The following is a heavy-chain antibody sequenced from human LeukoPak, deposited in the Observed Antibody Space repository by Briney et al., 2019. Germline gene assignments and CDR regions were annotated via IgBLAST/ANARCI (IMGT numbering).Heavy chain of an antibody. J-gene: IGHJ4*02. D-gene: IGHD1-26*01. V-gene: IGHV3-23*01. Sequence: GGSLRLSCAASGFTVSSNYMSWVRQAPGKGLEWVSAISGSGGSTYYADSVKGRFTISRDNSKNTLYLQMNSLRAEDTAVYYCAKGRYSGSYYGGSDYWGQGTLVTVSS. CDR1: GFTVSSNY. CDR2: ISGSGGST. CDR3: AKGRYSGSYYGGSDY.